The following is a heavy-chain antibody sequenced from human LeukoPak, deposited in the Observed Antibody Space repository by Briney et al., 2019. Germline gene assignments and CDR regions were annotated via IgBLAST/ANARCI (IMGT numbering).Heavy chain of an antibody. D-gene: IGHD3-9*01. V-gene: IGHV3-30*04. Sequence: GGSLRLSCAASGFIFSSYAMHWVRQAPGKGLEWVAIISYDGSNKYLADSVKGRFTISRDNSKNTLYLQMNSLRAEDTAVYYCARDWSGGETYYDILTGYCDYWGQGTLVTVSS. CDR1: GFIFSSYA. J-gene: IGHJ4*02. CDR2: ISYDGSNK. CDR3: ARDWSGGETYYDILTGYCDY.